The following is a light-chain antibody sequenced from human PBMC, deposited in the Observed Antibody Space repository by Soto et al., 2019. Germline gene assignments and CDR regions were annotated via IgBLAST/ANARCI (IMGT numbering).Light chain of an antibody. CDR2: AAS. CDR3: QWYNCAPVT. J-gene: IGKJ4*02. Sequence: DIQITQSPSCLSASVVDRVTITCRASQGISNYLAWYQQKPGKVPKLLIYAASTLQSGVPSRFSGSGSGTEFALTISIRQPEDVATDFCQWYNCAPVTFGGGTKVDIK. CDR1: QGISNY. V-gene: IGKV1-27*01.